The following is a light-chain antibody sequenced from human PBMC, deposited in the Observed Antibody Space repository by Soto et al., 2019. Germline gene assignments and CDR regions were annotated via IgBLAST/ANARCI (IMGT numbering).Light chain of an antibody. CDR1: QVISTS. J-gene: IGKJ1*01. CDR2: AAS. CDR3: QQSYSTPRT. Sequence: DIPMTQSPSSVSASVGDRVTITCRASQVISTSLAWYQVKPGKAPKLLIYAASTLESGVPSRFSGSGSGTDFTLTISSLQPEDFATYYCQQSYSTPRTFGQGTKVDIK. V-gene: IGKV1-39*01.